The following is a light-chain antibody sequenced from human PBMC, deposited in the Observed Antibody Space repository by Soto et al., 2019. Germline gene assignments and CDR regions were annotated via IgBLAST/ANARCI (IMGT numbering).Light chain of an antibody. J-gene: IGKJ1*01. CDR3: QQYYSTLWT. V-gene: IGKV4-1*01. CDR2: WAS. Sequence: DIVMTQSPDSLAVSLGERATINCKSSQSVLYSSNNKNYLAWYQQKPGQPPKLLIYWASTRESGVPDRFSGSGSGTDLTLTICSLQAEDVAVYYCQQYYSTLWTFGQGTKVEIK. CDR1: QSVLYSSNNKNY.